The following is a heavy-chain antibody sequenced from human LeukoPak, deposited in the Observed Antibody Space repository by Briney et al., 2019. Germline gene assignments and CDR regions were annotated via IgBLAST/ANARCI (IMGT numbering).Heavy chain of an antibody. CDR1: GFTFSSYA. CDR2: ISYDGSNK. V-gene: IGHV3-30*14. D-gene: IGHD1-26*01. CDR3: AREGGYSGSY. J-gene: IGHJ4*02. Sequence: GGSLRLSCAASGFTFSSYAMHWVRQAPGKGLEWVAVISYDGSNKYYADSVKGRFTISRDNSKNTLYLQMNSLRAEDTAVYYCAREGGYSGSYWGQGTLDTVSS.